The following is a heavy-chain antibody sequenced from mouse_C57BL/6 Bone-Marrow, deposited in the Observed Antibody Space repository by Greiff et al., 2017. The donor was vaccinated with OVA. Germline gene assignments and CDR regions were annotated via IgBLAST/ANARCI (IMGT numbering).Heavy chain of an antibody. J-gene: IGHJ2*01. CDR3: TRCIITTTCYFDY. CDR1: GYTFTDYE. CDR2: IDPETGGT. D-gene: IGHD1-1*01. V-gene: IGHV1-15*01. Sequence: QVQLQQSGAELVRPGASVTLSCKASGYTFTDYEMHWVKQTPVHGLEWIGAIDPETGGTAYNQKFKGKAILTADKSSSTAYMELRSLTSEDSAVYYCTRCIITTTCYFDYWGQGTTLTVSS.